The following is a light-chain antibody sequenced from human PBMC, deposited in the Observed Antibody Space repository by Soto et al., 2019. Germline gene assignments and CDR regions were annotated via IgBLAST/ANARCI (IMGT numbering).Light chain of an antibody. CDR3: QQDYNLPQT. CDR1: QSVSSSY. CDR2: GAS. J-gene: IGKJ2*01. V-gene: IGKV3D-7*01. Sequence: PGERVTLSCRASQSVSSSYLTWYQQKPGQAPRLLFYGASTRATSIPARFSGSGSGTDFTLTISSLQPEDFAVYYCQQDYNLPQTFGQGTKLEIK.